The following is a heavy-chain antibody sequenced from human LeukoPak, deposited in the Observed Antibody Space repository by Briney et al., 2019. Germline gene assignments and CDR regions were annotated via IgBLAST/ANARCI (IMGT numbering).Heavy chain of an antibody. Sequence: GGSLRLLCAASGFPFSTYWMSGVRETPEKGLEFVANIKKDGSVKNYMVSLKGRSTISRDNARESLYLEINSLRADDTAVYYCARDPESSAFDLWGQGALVTVSS. D-gene: IGHD5/OR15-5a*01. CDR3: ARDPESSAFDL. V-gene: IGHV3-7*01. J-gene: IGHJ4*02. CDR1: GFPFSTYW. CDR2: IKKDGSVK.